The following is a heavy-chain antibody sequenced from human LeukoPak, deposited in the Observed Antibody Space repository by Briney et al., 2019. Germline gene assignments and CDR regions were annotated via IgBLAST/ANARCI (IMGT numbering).Heavy chain of an antibody. J-gene: IGHJ1*01. V-gene: IGHV3-21*01. D-gene: IGHD3-22*01. CDR2: ISTSSSYI. CDR3: ARDGGDYYDSSGYPFHH. CDR1: GFTFGSYN. Sequence: PGGSLRLSCAASGFTFGSYNMSWVRPAPGKGVEWVSSISTSSSYIYYADSVKGRFTISRDNAKKSLYLQMNSLRAGDTSVYYCARDGGDYYDSSGYPFHHWGQGTLVTVSS.